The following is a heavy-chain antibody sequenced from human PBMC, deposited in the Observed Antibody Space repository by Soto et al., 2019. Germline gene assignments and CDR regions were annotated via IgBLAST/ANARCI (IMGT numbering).Heavy chain of an antibody. CDR2: IRSKANSYAT. Sequence: EVQLVESGGGLVQPGGSLKLSCAASGFTFSGSAMHWVRQASGKGLEWVGRIRSKANSYATAYAASVKGRFTISRDDSKNTAYLQMNSLKTEDTAVYYCTTPFGGTGGYWGQGTLVTVSS. D-gene: IGHD1-26*01. V-gene: IGHV3-73*01. CDR1: GFTFSGSA. J-gene: IGHJ4*02. CDR3: TTPFGGTGGY.